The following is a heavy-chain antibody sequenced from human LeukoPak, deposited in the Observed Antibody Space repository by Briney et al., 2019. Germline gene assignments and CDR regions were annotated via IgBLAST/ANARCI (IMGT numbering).Heavy chain of an antibody. CDR2: ISTSSSTT. CDR1: GFTFSTFS. Sequence: GGSLRLSCAASGFTFSTFSMNWVRQAPGKGPEWVSYISTSSSTTYYADSVKGRFTISRDNAENSLYLQMNNMRVSDTAVYFCARDVGDGEYFFDFWGQGTLVSVSS. J-gene: IGHJ4*02. CDR3: ARDVGDGEYFFDF. D-gene: IGHD3-16*01. V-gene: IGHV3-48*04.